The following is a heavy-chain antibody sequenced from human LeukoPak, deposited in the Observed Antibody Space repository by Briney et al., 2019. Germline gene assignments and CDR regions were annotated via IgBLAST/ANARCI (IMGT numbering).Heavy chain of an antibody. CDR1: GFSFSSFD. V-gene: IGHV3-23*01. Sequence: GGSLRLSCAASGFSFSSFDMSWVRQAPGKGLEWVSVIRASGGTTHYADSVEGRFTISRDNAKNTLYLQMDSLRAEDTALYYCAKGAWLDYWGQGALVTVSS. J-gene: IGHJ4*02. CDR2: IRASGGTT. CDR3: AKGAWLDY.